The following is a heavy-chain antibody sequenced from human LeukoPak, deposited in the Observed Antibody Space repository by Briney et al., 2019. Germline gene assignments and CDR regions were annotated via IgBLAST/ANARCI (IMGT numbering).Heavy chain of an antibody. J-gene: IGHJ4*02. Sequence: SETLTLTCAVYGGSLSSYYCSWIRQPPGKGLEWIGHITHSGSTNYNPSLKNRVTVSVDASKNQFSLKLSSVTAADTAVYYCTYTGWYKVPDYWGQGTLVTVSS. CDR3: TYTGWYKVPDY. CDR1: GGSLSSYY. CDR2: ITHSGST. D-gene: IGHD6-19*01. V-gene: IGHV4-34*01.